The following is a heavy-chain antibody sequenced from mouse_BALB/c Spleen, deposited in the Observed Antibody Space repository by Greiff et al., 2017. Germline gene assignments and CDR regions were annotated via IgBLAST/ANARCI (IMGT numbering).Heavy chain of an antibody. D-gene: IGHD2-2*01. CDR3: ARGRYGYDGAWFAY. Sequence: EVMLVESGGGLVKPGGSLKLSCAASGFTFSSYAMSWVRQTPEKRLEWVASISSGGSTYYPDSVKGRFTISRDNARNILYLQMSSLRSEDTAMYYCARGRYGYDGAWFAYWGQGTLVTVSA. CDR2: ISSGGST. CDR1: GFTFSSYA. V-gene: IGHV5-6-5*01. J-gene: IGHJ3*01.